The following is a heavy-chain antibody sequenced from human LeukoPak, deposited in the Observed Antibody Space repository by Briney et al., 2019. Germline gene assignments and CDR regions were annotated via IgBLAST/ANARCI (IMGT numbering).Heavy chain of an antibody. CDR2: ISGSGGST. J-gene: IGHJ4*02. V-gene: IGHV3-23*01. Sequence: PGGSLRLSCAASGFAVGSKYMSWVRQAPGKGLEWVSAISGSGGSTYYADSVKGRFTISRDNSKNTLYLQMNSLRAEDTAVYYCAKDGVITTVFDYWGRGTLVTVSS. D-gene: IGHD4-17*01. CDR3: AKDGVITTVFDY. CDR1: GFAVGSKY.